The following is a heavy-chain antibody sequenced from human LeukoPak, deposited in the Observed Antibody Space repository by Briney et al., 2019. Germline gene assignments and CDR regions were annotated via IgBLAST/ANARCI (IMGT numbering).Heavy chain of an antibody. CDR1: GGSISSSSYY. D-gene: IGHD3-22*01. CDR2: IYYSGST. Sequence: PSETLSLTCTVSGGSISSSSYYWGWIRQPPGKGLEWIGSIYYSGSTYYNPSLKSRVTISVDTSKNQFSLKLSSVTAADTAVYYCARDSSGYLGGFDYWGQGTLVTVSS. V-gene: IGHV4-39*07. J-gene: IGHJ4*02. CDR3: ARDSSGYLGGFDY.